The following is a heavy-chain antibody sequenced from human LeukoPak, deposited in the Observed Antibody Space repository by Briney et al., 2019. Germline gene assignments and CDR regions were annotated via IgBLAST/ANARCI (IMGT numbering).Heavy chain of an antibody. CDR1: GGSISNNY. CDR3: ARHYGDLYLPFDY. Sequence: SETLSLTCIVSGGSISNNYWSWIRQPPGKGLEWIGYISYSGSTNSNPSLKSRVTISVDTSKNQFSLKLSSVTAADTAVYYCARHYGDLYLPFDYWGQGTLVTVSS. J-gene: IGHJ4*02. D-gene: IGHD4-17*01. CDR2: ISYSGST. V-gene: IGHV4-59*08.